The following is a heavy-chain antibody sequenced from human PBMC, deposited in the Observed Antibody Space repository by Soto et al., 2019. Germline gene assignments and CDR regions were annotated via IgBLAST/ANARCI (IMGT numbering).Heavy chain of an antibody. CDR2: ITSNGDST. J-gene: IGHJ4*02. Sequence: GGSLRLSCAAFGFDFNKYAMTWVRQAPWKGLQWVSSITSNGDSTYYADSVKGRFTTSRDNSKNTLYLQMNSLRADDTAVFYCAKDSPSYTTSPFYFGSWGQGTLVTVSS. CDR3: AKDSPSYTTSPFYFGS. CDR1: GFDFNKYA. V-gene: IGHV3-23*01. D-gene: IGHD2-2*02.